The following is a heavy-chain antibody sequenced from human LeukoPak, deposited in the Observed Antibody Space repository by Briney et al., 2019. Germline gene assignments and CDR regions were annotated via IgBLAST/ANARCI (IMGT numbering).Heavy chain of an antibody. V-gene: IGHV4-38-2*01. Sequence: NSSETLSLTCAVSGYSIRSGYYWGWIRQPPGKGLEWIGSVFSGNTHYNPSLKSRVTISVDTSKNQFYLDVSSVTAADTAVYYCAILRGSYYYFESWGQGTLVTVSS. CDR1: GYSIRSGYY. CDR3: AILRGSYYYFES. D-gene: IGHD1-26*01. CDR2: VFSGNT. J-gene: IGHJ4*02.